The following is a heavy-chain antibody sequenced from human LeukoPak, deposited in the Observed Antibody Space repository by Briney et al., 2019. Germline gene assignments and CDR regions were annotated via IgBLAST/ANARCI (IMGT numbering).Heavy chain of an antibody. D-gene: IGHD6-6*01. J-gene: IGHJ4*02. CDR3: ARESFAARWD. V-gene: IGHV3-7*01. Sequence: GGSLRLSCAASGFTFSRYWMSWVRQAPGKGLEWVANIKQDGSEKDYVDSVKGRFTISRDNAKNSLYLQMNSLTAEATAVYYCARESFAARWDWGQGTLVTVSS. CDR1: GFTFSRYW. CDR2: IKQDGSEK.